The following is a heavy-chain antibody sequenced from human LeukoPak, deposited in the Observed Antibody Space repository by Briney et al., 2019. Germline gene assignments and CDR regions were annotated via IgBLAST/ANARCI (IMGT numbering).Heavy chain of an antibody. D-gene: IGHD3-10*01. Sequence: GASVKVSCKASGYTFTSYYMHWVRQAPGQGLEWMGIINPSGGRTSYAQKFQGRVTMTRDTSTSTVYMELSSLRSEDTAVYYCARSTYYYGSGRPRGMDVWGHGTTVTVSS. CDR1: GYTFTSYY. CDR2: INPSGGRT. V-gene: IGHV1-46*01. J-gene: IGHJ6*02. CDR3: ARSTYYYGSGRPRGMDV.